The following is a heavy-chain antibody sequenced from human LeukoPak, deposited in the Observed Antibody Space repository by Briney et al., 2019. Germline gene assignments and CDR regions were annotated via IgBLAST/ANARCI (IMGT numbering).Heavy chain of an antibody. V-gene: IGHV3-23*01. J-gene: IGHJ4*02. D-gene: IGHD2-2*01. CDR1: GFTFSSYA. Sequence: GGSLGLSCAASGFTFSSYALSWVRQAPGRGLEWVSLISWSSLTTEYADSVKGRFTVSRDNSKNTLSLQMNSLNADDTAVYYCAKRVRTSFCFFDACGRGTLVPVS. CDR2: ISWSSLTT. CDR3: AKRVRTSFCFFDA.